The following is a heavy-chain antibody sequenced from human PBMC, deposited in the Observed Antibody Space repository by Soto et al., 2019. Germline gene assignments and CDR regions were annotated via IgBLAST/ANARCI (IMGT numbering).Heavy chain of an antibody. CDR2: IISSSSYI. Sequence: PGGPLRLSCAASGSTFSSYRMNWVRQAPGKGLEWVSSIISSSSYIYYADSVKGRFTISRDNAKNSLYLQMNSLRAEDTAVYYCARAEYPHYYGMDVWGQGTTVTVSS. J-gene: IGHJ6*02. CDR3: ARAEYPHYYGMDV. CDR1: GSTFSSYR. V-gene: IGHV3-21*01.